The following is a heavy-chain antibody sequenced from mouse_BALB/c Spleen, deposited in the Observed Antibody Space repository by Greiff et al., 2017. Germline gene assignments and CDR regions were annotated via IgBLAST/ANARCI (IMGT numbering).Heavy chain of an antibody. V-gene: IGHV5-12-2*01. Sequence: EVQGVESGGGLVQPGGSLKLSCAASGFTFSSYTMSWVRQTPEKRLEWVAYISNGGGSTYYPDTVKGRFTISRDNAKNTLYLQMSSLKSEDTAMYYCARTVYYLDYWGQGTTLTVSS. CDR2: ISNGGGST. J-gene: IGHJ2*01. CDR1: GFTFSSYT. CDR3: ARTVYYLDY.